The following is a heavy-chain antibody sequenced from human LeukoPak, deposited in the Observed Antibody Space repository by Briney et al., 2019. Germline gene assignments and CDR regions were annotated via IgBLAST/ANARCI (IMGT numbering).Heavy chain of an antibody. J-gene: IGHJ4*02. Sequence: GGSLRLSCAASGFTFSSYSMNWVRQAPGKGLEWVSSISSSSIYIYYADSVKGRFTISRDNDKNSLYLQMNSLRAEDTAVYYCAREYSSSSWDYWGQGTLVTVSS. D-gene: IGHD6-6*01. V-gene: IGHV3-21*01. CDR2: ISSSSIYI. CDR3: AREYSSSSWDY. CDR1: GFTFSSYS.